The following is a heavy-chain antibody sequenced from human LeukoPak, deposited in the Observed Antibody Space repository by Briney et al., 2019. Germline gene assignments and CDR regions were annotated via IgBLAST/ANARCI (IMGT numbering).Heavy chain of an antibody. J-gene: IGHJ4*02. CDR2: INHSGST. CDR1: GGSFSGYY. Sequence: SETLSLTCAVYGGSFSGYYWSWIRQPPGKGLEWIGEINHSGSTNYNPSLKSRVTISVDTSKNQFSLKLSSVTAADAAVYYCARHLYSSYSYWGQGTLVTVSS. V-gene: IGHV4-34*01. CDR3: ARHLYSSYSY. D-gene: IGHD6-6*01.